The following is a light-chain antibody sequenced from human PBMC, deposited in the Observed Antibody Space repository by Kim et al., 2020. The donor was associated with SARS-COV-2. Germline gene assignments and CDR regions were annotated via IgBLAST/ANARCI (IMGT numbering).Light chain of an antibody. CDR3: TAWDDSLSGLV. V-gene: IGLV1-47*01. J-gene: IGLJ3*02. CDR2: RNN. Sequence: QSVLTQPRSASGTPGQRVTISCSGSISNIVRNYVCWYQHLPGTAPKLLLYRNNQRPLGVPDRFSCSKSGTSASLAISGLRSEDEAEYYCTAWDDSLSGLVFGGGTQLTVL. CDR1: ISNIVRNY.